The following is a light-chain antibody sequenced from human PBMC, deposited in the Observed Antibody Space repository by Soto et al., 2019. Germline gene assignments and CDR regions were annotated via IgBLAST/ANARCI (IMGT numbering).Light chain of an antibody. CDR1: QDVTTW. V-gene: IGKV1-5*03. CDR3: QQYNTYPYI. CDR2: KAS. J-gene: IGKJ2*01. Sequence: DIQMTQSPSTLSASIGDRVTITCRASQDVTTWLAWYQQKPGRAPKLLIFKASSLESGVPSRFSGSGSGTEFTLSISSLQPDDFATYYCQQYNTYPYIFGQGTKLEI.